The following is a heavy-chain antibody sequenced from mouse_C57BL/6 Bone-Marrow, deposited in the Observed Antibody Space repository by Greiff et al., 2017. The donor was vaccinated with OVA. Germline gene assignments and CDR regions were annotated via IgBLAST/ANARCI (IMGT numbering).Heavy chain of an antibody. Sequence: EVQRVESGPVLVKPGASVKMSCKASGYTFTDYYMNWVKQSHGKSLEWIGVINPYNGGTSYNQKFKGKATLTVDKSSSTAYMELNSLTSEDSAVYYCARALYDGYYVGAMDYWGQGTSVTVSS. J-gene: IGHJ4*01. V-gene: IGHV1-19*01. CDR1: GYTFTDYY. CDR3: ARALYDGYYVGAMDY. D-gene: IGHD2-3*01. CDR2: INPYNGGT.